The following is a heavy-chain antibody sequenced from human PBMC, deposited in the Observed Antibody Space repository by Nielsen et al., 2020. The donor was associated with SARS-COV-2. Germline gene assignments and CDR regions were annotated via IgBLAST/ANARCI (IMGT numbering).Heavy chain of an antibody. V-gene: IGHV3-30*04. Sequence: GESLKISCAASGFTFSNYALHWVRQAPGKGLEWVAVISYDGSNKYYADSVKGRFNISRDDSKNTLYLQMNSLRAEDTAVYYCARGVDIVTTIFGSPNYFYYYYMDVWGKGATVTVSS. CDR1: GFTFSNYA. CDR2: ISYDGSNK. J-gene: IGHJ6*03. D-gene: IGHD5-12*01. CDR3: ARGVDIVTTIFGSPNYFYYYYMDV.